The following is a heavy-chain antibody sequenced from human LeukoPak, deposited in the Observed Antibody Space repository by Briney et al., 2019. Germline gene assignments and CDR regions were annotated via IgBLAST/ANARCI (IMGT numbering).Heavy chain of an antibody. D-gene: IGHD6-6*01. CDR3: ARGPNSNWSGLDF. CDR2: ISPTGSTT. Sequence: GGSLRLSCAASGFTVSSNYMSWVRQAPGKGLAWVSRISPTGSTTSYADSVKGRFTVSRDNAKNTLYLQVNNLRAEDTAVYYCARGPNSNWSGLDFWGQGTLLTVSS. V-gene: IGHV3-74*01. J-gene: IGHJ4*02. CDR1: GFTVSSNY.